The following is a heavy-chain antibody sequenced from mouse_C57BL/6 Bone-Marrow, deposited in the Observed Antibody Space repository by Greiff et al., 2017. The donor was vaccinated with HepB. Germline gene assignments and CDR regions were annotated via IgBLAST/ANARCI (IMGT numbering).Heavy chain of an antibody. CDR2: IYPGDGDT. CDR1: GYAFSSSW. CDR3: ARSLSFYYFDY. Sequence: VQRVESGPELVKPGASVKISCKASGYAFSSSWMNWVKQRPGKGLEWIGRIYPGDGDTNYNGKFKGKATLTADKSSSTAYMQLSSLTSEDSAVYFCARSLSFYYFDYWGQGTTLTVSS. V-gene: IGHV1-82*01. J-gene: IGHJ2*01.